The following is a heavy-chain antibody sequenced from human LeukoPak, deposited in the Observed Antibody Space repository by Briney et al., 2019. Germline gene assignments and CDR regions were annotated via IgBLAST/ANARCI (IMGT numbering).Heavy chain of an antibody. Sequence: GGSLRLSCAASGFTFSSYWMSWVRQAPGKGLEWVGRIKSKTDGGTTDYAAPVKGRFTISRDDSKNTLYLQMNSLKTEDTAVYYCTTTYRYDSSGYYLLDYWGQGTLVTVSS. CDR3: TTTYRYDSSGYYLLDY. D-gene: IGHD3-22*01. J-gene: IGHJ4*02. V-gene: IGHV3-15*01. CDR2: IKSKTDGGTT. CDR1: GFTFSSYW.